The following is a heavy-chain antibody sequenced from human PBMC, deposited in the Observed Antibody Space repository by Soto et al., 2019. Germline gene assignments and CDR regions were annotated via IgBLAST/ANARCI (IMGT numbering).Heavy chain of an antibody. V-gene: IGHV4-61*01. CDR2: MYYPGVT. CDR1: GGSVRSGNHF. Sequence: QVQLQESGPGLLKASETLSLTCSVSGGSVRSGNHFWNLIRQPPGRGLEWLGYMYYPGVTNYNPSLKSRVSMSVDTSKDQFSLNLTSLTAADTAVYYCARGGEPLGYYGLDVWGQGTTVTVSS. J-gene: IGHJ6*02. CDR3: ARGGEPLGYYGLDV.